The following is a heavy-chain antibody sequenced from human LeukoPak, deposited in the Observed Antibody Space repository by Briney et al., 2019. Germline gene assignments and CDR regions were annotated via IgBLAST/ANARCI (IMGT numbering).Heavy chain of an antibody. J-gene: IGHJ6*03. CDR2: IYPGDSDT. CDR1: GYIFTNYY. Sequence: PGESLRISCQGSGYIFTNYYIAWVRQKPGKGLEWMGIIYPGDSDTRYSPSFQGQVTISADKSISTAYLQWSSLKASDTAMYYCARMANEDYYYYYMDVWGKGTTVTVSS. V-gene: IGHV5-51*01. CDR3: ARMANEDYYYYYMDV. D-gene: IGHD5-24*01.